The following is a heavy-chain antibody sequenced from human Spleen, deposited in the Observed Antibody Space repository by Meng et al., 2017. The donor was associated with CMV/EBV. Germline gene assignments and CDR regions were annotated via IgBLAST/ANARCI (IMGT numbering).Heavy chain of an antibody. D-gene: IGHD1-26*01. Sequence: GSLRLSCTVSGGSIRSYFWTWIRQPPGKGLEWIGYMYYSEKTNYNPSLKSRVSISVDKSKNQFSLKLSSVTAADTAVYYCARARRKGGLAVRGYYYYYYGMDVWGQGTTVTVSS. V-gene: IGHV4-59*12. CDR1: GGSIRSYF. J-gene: IGHJ6*02. CDR3: ARARRKGGLAVRGYYYYYYGMDV. CDR2: MYYSEKT.